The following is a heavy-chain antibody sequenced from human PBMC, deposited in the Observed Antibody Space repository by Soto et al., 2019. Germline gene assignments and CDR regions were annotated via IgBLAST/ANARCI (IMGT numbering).Heavy chain of an antibody. Sequence: QVQLVESGGGVVQPGRSLRLSCAASGFTFSSYGMHWVRQAPGKGLEWVAVIWYDGSNKYYADSVKGRFTISRDNSKNTLYLQMTSLRAEDTAVYYCARDFSPFDAFDIWGQGTMVTVSS. CDR1: GFTFSSYG. V-gene: IGHV3-33*01. CDR2: IWYDGSNK. J-gene: IGHJ3*02. CDR3: ARDFSPFDAFDI.